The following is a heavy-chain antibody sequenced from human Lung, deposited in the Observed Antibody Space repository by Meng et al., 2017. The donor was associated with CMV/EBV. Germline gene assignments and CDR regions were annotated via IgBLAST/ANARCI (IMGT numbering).Heavy chain of an antibody. Sequence: GGSLRLSXAASGFTFSDYGMHWVRQAPGKGLEWVAFLRYDAINKYYGDSVKGRFTISRDNSKNTLYAQMNSLRVEDTAVYYCAKDRRRWNDVGDYFDYWGQGTLVTVSS. V-gene: IGHV3-30*02. CDR1: GFTFSDYG. CDR3: AKDRRRWNDVGDYFDY. CDR2: LRYDAINK. J-gene: IGHJ4*02. D-gene: IGHD1-1*01.